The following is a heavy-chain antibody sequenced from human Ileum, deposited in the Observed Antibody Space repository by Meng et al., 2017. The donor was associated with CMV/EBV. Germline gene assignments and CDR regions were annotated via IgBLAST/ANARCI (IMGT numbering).Heavy chain of an antibody. Sequence: ASVKVSCKASGYTFTNYDINWVRQATGQGLEWMGWMNPSSGNTAFAQKFQARLSMTRNTSISTAYMELTSLTFEDTAVYYCARGRTWCKDHSCQDWFDPWGQGTLVTVSS. CDR3: ARGRTWCKDHSCQDWFDP. CDR2: MNPSSGNT. J-gene: IGHJ5*02. D-gene: IGHD2-2*01. CDR1: GYTFTNYD. V-gene: IGHV1-8*01.